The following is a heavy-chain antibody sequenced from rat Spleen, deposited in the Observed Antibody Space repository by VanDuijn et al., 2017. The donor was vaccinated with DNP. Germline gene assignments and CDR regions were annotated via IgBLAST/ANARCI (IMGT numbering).Heavy chain of an antibody. V-gene: IGHV5-27*01. CDR2: INTFGGNT. D-gene: IGHD1-7*01. Sequence: EVQLVESDGGLVQPGRSLKLSCAVSGFTFSDYYMAWVRQAPAKGLEWVASINTFGGNTYYRDSVKGRFTISRDNAKSTLYLQMDSLRSEDTATYYCTTDPYYGYWGQGVMVTVSS. J-gene: IGHJ2*01. CDR3: TTDPYYGY. CDR1: GFTFSDYY.